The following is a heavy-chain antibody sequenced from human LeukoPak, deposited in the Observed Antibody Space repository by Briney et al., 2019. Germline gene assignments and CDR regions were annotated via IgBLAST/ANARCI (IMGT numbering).Heavy chain of an antibody. V-gene: IGHV3-64D*06. Sequence: GGSLRLSCSASGFTFSGYAMHWVRQAPGKGLECVSGISSNGGSTYYADSVKGRFTISRDNSKSTLYLQMSSLRAEDTAVYYCVKDSHFAMACSGGSCSFDYWGQGTLVTVSS. CDR1: GFTFSGYA. D-gene: IGHD2-15*01. CDR2: ISSNGGST. J-gene: IGHJ4*02. CDR3: VKDSHFAMACSGGSCSFDY.